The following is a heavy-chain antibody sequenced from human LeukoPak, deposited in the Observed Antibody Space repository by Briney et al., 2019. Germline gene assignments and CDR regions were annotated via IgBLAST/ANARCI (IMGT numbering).Heavy chain of an antibody. CDR2: INHSGST. J-gene: IGHJ5*02. D-gene: IGHD6-6*01. V-gene: IGHV4-39*07. CDR3: ARDGSSSYPSAWFDP. CDR1: GGSISSSSYY. Sequence: KPSETLSLTCTVSGGSISSSSYYWGWIRQPPGKGLEWIGEINHSGSTYYNPSLKSRVTISVDTSKNQFSLKLSSVTAADTAVYYCARDGSSSYPSAWFDPWGQGTLVTVSS.